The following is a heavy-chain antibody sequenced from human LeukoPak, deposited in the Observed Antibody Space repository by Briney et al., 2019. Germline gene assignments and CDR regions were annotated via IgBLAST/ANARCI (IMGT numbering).Heavy chain of an antibody. CDR1: GGTFSSYA. CDR2: IIPIFGTA. J-gene: IGHJ4*02. V-gene: IGHV1-69*05. Sequence: ASVKVSCKASGGTFSSYAISWVRQAPGQGLEWMGGIIPIFGTANYAQRFQGRVTITTDESTSTAYMELSSLRSDDTAVYYCAREGGAVVPFDYWGQGTLVTVSS. CDR3: AREGGAVVPFDY. D-gene: IGHD2-2*01.